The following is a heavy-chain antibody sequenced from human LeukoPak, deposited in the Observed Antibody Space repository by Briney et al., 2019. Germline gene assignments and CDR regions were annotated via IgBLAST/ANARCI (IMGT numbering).Heavy chain of an antibody. Sequence: ASVKVSCKASGYTFSDYYMHWVRQAPGQGLEWMGWINPNSGGTKYAQKFQGRVTMTRDTSISTAYMELSRLRSDDTAVYYCARLAVTTLGYWGQGTLVTVSS. V-gene: IGHV1-2*02. J-gene: IGHJ4*02. CDR3: ARLAVTTLGY. D-gene: IGHD4-17*01. CDR1: GYTFSDYY. CDR2: INPNSGGT.